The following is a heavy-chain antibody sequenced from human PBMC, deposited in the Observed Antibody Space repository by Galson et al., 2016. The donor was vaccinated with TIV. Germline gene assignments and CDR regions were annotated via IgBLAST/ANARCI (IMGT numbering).Heavy chain of an antibody. CDR2: IVPLFRTT. Sequence: SVKVSCKASGGSFSTHTFNWVRQAPGQGLEWMGGIVPLFRTTNYAQKFQGRVTFTADESSSTAYMEVSRLTSDDTAVYYCAKDRNTALDTYYDYYGMDVWGQGTTVTVSS. J-gene: IGHJ6*02. D-gene: IGHD5-18*01. CDR3: AKDRNTALDTYYDYYGMDV. CDR1: GGSFSTHT. V-gene: IGHV1-69*13.